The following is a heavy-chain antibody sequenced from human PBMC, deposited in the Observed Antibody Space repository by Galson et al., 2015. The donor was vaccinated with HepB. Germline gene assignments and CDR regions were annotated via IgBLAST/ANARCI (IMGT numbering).Heavy chain of an antibody. Sequence: SLRLSCAASGFTFSSYGMHWVRQAPGKGLEWVAVIWYDGSNKYYADSVKGRFTISRDNSKNTLYLQMNSLRAEDTAVYYCAREGAGDGGYMDVWGKGTTVTVSS. CDR1: GFTFSSYG. V-gene: IGHV3-33*01. CDR3: AREGAGDGGYMDV. CDR2: IWYDGSNK. D-gene: IGHD7-27*01. J-gene: IGHJ6*03.